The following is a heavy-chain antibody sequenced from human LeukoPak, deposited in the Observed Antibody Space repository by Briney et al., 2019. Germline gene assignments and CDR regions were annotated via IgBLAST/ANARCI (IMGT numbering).Heavy chain of an antibody. CDR3: AREVTGYYDFWSGYGY. CDR2: IYPGDSDT. CDR1: GYSFTSYW. D-gene: IGHD3-3*01. J-gene: IGHJ4*02. Sequence: GESLKISFKGSGYSFTSYWIGWVRQMPGKGLEWMGIIYPGDSDTRYSPSFQGQVTISADKSISTAYLQWSSLKASDTAMYYCAREVTGYYDFWSGYGYWGQGTLVTVSS. V-gene: IGHV5-51*01.